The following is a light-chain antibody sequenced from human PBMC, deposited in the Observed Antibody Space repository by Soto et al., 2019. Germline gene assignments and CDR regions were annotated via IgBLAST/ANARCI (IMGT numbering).Light chain of an antibody. J-gene: IGLJ3*02. CDR3: AAWDDSLNGQGV. V-gene: IGLV1-44*01. Sequence: QSVLTQPPSASGTPGQRVSISCSGSSSNIGRNTVNWYQQLPGTAPKVLIYSNDQRPSGVPDRFSGSKSGTSASLAISGLQSEDEGEYYCAAWDDSLNGQGVFGGGTKLTVL. CDR1: SSNIGRNT. CDR2: SND.